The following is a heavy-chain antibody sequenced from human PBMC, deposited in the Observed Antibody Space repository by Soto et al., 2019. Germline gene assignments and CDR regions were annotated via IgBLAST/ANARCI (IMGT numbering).Heavy chain of an antibody. CDR3: ARLPGYSSSWYWGHWFDP. D-gene: IGHD6-13*01. V-gene: IGHV4-59*01. CDR1: GGSISSYY. Sequence: SETLSLTCTVSGGSISSYYWSWIRQPPGKGLEWIGYIYYSGSTNYNPSLKSRVTISVDTSKNQFSLKLSSVTAADTAVYYCARLPGYSSSWYWGHWFDPWGQGTLVTVS. J-gene: IGHJ5*02. CDR2: IYYSGST.